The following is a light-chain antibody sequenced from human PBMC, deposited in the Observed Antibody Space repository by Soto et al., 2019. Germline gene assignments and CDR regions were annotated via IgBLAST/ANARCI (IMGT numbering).Light chain of an antibody. CDR3: SSYTTSNTRQIV. CDR2: DVS. J-gene: IGLJ1*01. V-gene: IGLV2-14*03. Sequence: QSVLTQPASVSGSPGQSITISCTGTSSDVGGYNYVSWYQHHPGKAPKLIIYDVSNRPSGVSIRFSGSKSDNTASLTISGLQPEDEADYHCSSYTTSNTRQIVFVTGTKATVL. CDR1: SSDVGGYNY.